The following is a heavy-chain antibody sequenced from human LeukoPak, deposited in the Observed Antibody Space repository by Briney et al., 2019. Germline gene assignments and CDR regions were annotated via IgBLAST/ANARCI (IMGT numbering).Heavy chain of an antibody. CDR2: IRQDGRAK. Sequence: TGGSLRLSCRASGFTFSTYWMSWVRQSPGKGLEWVANIRQDGRAKYYVDSVEGRFTISRDNPENSLYVQMNGLRAEDTAIYYCARAMGDGYNSPHAFDIWGQGTMVTVSA. J-gene: IGHJ3*02. D-gene: IGHD5-24*01. CDR3: ARAMGDGYNSPHAFDI. CDR1: GFTFSTYW. V-gene: IGHV3-7*01.